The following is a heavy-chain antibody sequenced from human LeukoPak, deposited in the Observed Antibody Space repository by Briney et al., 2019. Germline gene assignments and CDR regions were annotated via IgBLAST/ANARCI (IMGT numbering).Heavy chain of an antibody. J-gene: IGHJ6*03. V-gene: IGHV4-59*01. CDR1: GDSITSYF. CDR2: IFYSGIT. CDR3: ARDWGVSARPGYMDV. D-gene: IGHD6-6*01. Sequence: SETLSLTCTVSGDSITSYFWSWIRQPPGKGLEWVGYIFYSGITNYNPSLKSRVTISVDTSKNQFSLKLSSVTAADTAVYYCARDWGVSARPGYMDVWGKGTTVTVSS.